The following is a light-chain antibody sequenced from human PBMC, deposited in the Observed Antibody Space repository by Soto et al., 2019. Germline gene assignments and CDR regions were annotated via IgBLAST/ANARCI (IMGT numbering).Light chain of an antibody. Sequence: QSVLTQPPSASGTPGQRVTISCSGSRSNIGSNTVNWFQQLPGTAPKLLIYSNNQRPSGVPDRFSGSKSGTSASLAISGLQSEDEADYYCAAWDDSLNGVVFGRGTKVTVL. V-gene: IGLV1-44*01. J-gene: IGLJ2*01. CDR2: SNN. CDR3: AAWDDSLNGVV. CDR1: RSNIGSNT.